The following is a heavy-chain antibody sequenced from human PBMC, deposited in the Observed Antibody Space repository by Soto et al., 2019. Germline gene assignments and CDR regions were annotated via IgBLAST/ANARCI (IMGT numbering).Heavy chain of an antibody. D-gene: IGHD1-1*01. Sequence: QVKLVQSGAELKKPGSSVKVSCKASGDTFINYGITWVRQAPGQGLEWMGGLIPIFGTANYAHQFQGRVTITADASTSTAYMELSRLRNEDTAVYYCATSKLEPPMELNYWGQGTLVTVSS. CDR3: ATSKLEPPMELNY. CDR1: GDTFINYG. J-gene: IGHJ4*02. CDR2: LIPIFGTA. V-gene: IGHV1-69*01.